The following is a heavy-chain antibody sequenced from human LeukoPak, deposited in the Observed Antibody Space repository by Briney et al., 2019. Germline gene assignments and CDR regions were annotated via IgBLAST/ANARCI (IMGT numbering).Heavy chain of an antibody. V-gene: IGHV3-23*01. D-gene: IGHD4-17*01. Sequence: GGSLRLSCAASGFTFSSYDMTWVRQAPGKGLEWVSSITGGHYPTYNTDSVKGRFTISRDNSKNTLYLQMSSLRADDTAVYYCTKDPNGDYVGAFDPWGQGTLVTVSS. CDR2: ITGGHYPT. J-gene: IGHJ5*02. CDR3: TKDPNGDYVGAFDP. CDR1: GFTFSSYD.